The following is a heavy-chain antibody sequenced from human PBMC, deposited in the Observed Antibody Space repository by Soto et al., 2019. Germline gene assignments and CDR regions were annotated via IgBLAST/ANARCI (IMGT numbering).Heavy chain of an antibody. D-gene: IGHD3-3*02. CDR2: IVPIFRTA. J-gene: IGHJ6*02. Sequence: QVQVVQSGAEVKKPGSSVKVSCKASGGSFSTAAISWVRHAPGQGLEWMGGIVPIFRTADYAQTFQGRVTITADESTSTAYLELSSLRSEDTAVYYCARDKDRPQLGGNYYYIMDVWGQGTTVTVSS. CDR1: GGSFSTAA. V-gene: IGHV1-69*12. CDR3: ARDKDRPQLGGNYYYIMDV.